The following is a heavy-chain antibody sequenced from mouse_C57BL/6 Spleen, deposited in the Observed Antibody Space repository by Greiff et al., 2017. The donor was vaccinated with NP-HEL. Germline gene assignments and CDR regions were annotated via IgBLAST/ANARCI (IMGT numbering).Heavy chain of an antibody. V-gene: IGHV1-18*01. D-gene: IGHD2-4*01. CDR1: GYTFTDYN. CDR2: INPNNGGT. J-gene: IGHJ1*03. Sequence: EVQLQQSGPELVKPGASVKIPCKASGYTFTDYNMDWVKQSHGKSLEWIGDINPNNGGTIYNQKFKGKATLTVDKSSSTAYMELRSLTSEDTAVYYCARRRIYYDYDGGYFEVWDTGTTVTVSS. CDR3: ARRRIYYDYDGGYFEV.